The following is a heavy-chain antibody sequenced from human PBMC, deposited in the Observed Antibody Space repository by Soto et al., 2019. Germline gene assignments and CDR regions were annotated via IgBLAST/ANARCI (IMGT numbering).Heavy chain of an antibody. J-gene: IGHJ6*02. CDR2: IYPGDSDT. Sequence: GESLKISCKGSGYSFTSYWIGWVRQVPGKGLEWMGIIYPGDSDTRYSPSFQGQVTISADKSISTAYLQWSSLKASDTAMYYCARLSMDILTGKYYYYYGMDVWGQGTTVTSP. V-gene: IGHV5-51*01. CDR3: ARLSMDILTGKYYYYYGMDV. D-gene: IGHD3-9*01. CDR1: GYSFTSYW.